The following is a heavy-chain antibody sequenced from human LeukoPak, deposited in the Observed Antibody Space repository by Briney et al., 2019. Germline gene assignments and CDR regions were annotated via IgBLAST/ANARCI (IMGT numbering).Heavy chain of an antibody. CDR2: INPNSGGT. V-gene: IGHV1-2*02. J-gene: IGHJ4*02. CDR1: GYTFTGYY. Sequence: GASAKVSCKASGYTFTGYYMHWVRQAPGQGLEWMGWINPNSGGTNYAQKFQGRVTMTRDTSISTAYMELSRLRSDGTAVYYCARGFSSSWYGRFFDYWGQGTLVTVSS. CDR3: ARGFSSSWYGRFFDY. D-gene: IGHD6-13*01.